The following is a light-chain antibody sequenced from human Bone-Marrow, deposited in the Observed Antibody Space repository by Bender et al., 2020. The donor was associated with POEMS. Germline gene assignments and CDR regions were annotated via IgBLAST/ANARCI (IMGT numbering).Light chain of an antibody. V-gene: IGLV2-23*01. CDR3: CLYTGSSTYV. CDR1: INDVGRHDL. J-gene: IGLJ1*01. CDR2: EGN. Sequence: QSALTQPASVSGSPGQSIGISCIGTINDVGRHDLVSWYQQHPGKAPKLIIYEGNKWPSGVSNRFSGSKSGNTASLTISGLQAEDEADYYCCLYTGSSTYVFGTGTKVTVL.